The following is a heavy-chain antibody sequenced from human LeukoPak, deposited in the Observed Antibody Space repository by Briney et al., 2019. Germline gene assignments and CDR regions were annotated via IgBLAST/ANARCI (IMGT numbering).Heavy chain of an antibody. J-gene: IGHJ4*02. D-gene: IGHD3-22*01. CDR3: ARLEFGYYYDSSGYYDYYFDY. CDR2: INHSGST. Sequence: PSETLSLTCAVYGGSFSGYYWSWIRQPPGKGLEWIGEINHSGSTNYNPSLKSRVTISVDTSKNQFSLKLSSVTAADTAVYYCARLEFGYYYDSSGYYDYYFDYWGQGTLVTVSS. CDR1: GGSFSGYY. V-gene: IGHV4-34*01.